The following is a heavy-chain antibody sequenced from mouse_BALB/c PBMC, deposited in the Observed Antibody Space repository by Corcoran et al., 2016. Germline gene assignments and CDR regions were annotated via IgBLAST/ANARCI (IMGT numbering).Heavy chain of an antibody. J-gene: IGHJ3*01. CDR3: ARSVTGTGGFAY. CDR1: GYTFTNYG. D-gene: IGHD4-1*01. V-gene: IGHV9-3-1*01. CDR2: INTYTGEP. Sequence: QIQLVQSGPELKKPGETVKISCKASGYTFTNYGMNWVKQAPGKGLKWMGWINTYTGEPTYADDFKGRFAFSLETSASTAYLQINNLKNEDTATYFCARSVTGTGGFAYWGQGTLVTVSA.